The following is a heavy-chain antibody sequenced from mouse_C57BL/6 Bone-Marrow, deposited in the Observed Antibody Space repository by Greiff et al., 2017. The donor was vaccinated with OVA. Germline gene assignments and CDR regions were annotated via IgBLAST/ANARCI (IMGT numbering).Heavy chain of an antibody. CDR2: IGPGSGST. Sequence: QVQLQQSGAELVKPGASVTISCKASGYTFTDYYKNWVKRRPGQGLMWIGKIGPGSGSTYYNEKFKGKATLTADKSSSTAYMQLSSLTSEDSAVYFCAREENYYGSSPYYAMDYWGQGTSVTVSS. CDR1: GYTFTDYY. V-gene: IGHV1-77*01. D-gene: IGHD1-1*01. CDR3: AREENYYGSSPYYAMDY. J-gene: IGHJ4*01.